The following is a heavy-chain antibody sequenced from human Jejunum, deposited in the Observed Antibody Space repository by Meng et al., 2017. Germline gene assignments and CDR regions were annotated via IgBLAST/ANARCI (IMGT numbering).Heavy chain of an antibody. V-gene: IGHV3-74*01. CDR1: GFSFSNYW. CDR2: INSDGSST. Sequence: GGSLRLSCAASGFSFSNYWMYWVRQAPGKGLVWVSCINSDGSSTIYADSVKGRFTISRDNAKNTLYLQMNSLRAEDTAVYYCASWSWSIASLGAFDFWGQGTLVTVSS. J-gene: IGHJ4*02. D-gene: IGHD6-6*01. CDR3: ASWSWSIASLGAFDF.